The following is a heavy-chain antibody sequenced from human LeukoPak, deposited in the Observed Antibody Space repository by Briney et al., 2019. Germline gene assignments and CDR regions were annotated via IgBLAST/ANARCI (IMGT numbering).Heavy chain of an antibody. Sequence: GASVKVSCKASGYTFAAYYVLWMRQAPGQGLEWMGFIKPNSGGTLYAQMFQGRVTMTRDTSISTAYMELSRLTSDDTAVYYCARLEGTTATRGDWGQGTLVTVSS. CDR1: GYTFAAYY. J-gene: IGHJ4*02. CDR2: IKPNSGGT. CDR3: ARLEGTTATRGD. D-gene: IGHD4-11*01. V-gene: IGHV1-2*02.